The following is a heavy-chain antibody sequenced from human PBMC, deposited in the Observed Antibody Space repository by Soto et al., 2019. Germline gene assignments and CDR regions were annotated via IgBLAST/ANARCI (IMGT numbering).Heavy chain of an antibody. CDR1: RFAFSSYA. CDR3: AKGTTVTPWRYLDL. J-gene: IGHJ2*01. V-gene: IGHV3-30*18. D-gene: IGHD4-17*01. Sequence: QEQLVESGGGVVQPGKSLRLSCAASRFAFSSYAMHCVRQAPGKGLEWLAVISYDGGYENYADSVKGRFTVSRDNSKNTLWLKINILRPEDTALYYCAKGTTVTPWRYLDLWGQGTLVTVSS. CDR2: ISYDGGYE.